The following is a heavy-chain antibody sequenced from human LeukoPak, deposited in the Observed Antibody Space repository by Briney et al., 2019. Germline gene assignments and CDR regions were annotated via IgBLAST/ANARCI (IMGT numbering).Heavy chain of an antibody. V-gene: IGHV3-48*03. CDR2: ISSSGRTA. CDR3: ARAYYASGNYYLPDY. J-gene: IGHJ4*02. D-gene: IGHD3-10*01. Sequence: GGSLRLSCAASGFTFSSFEMNWVRQAPGKGLEWVSYISSSGRTAYYADSVRGRFTISRDNAKNSLYLQMNSLRVEDTAIYYCARAYYASGNYYLPDYWGQGTLVTVSS. CDR1: GFTFSSFE.